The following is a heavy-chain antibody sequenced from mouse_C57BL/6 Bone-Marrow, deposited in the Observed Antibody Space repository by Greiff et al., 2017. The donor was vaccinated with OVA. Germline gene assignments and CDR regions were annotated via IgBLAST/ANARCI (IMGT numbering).Heavy chain of an antibody. V-gene: IGHV1-55*01. D-gene: IGHD2-5*01. CDR2: IYPGSGST. Sequence: VQLQQPGAELVKPGASVKMSCKASGYTFTSYWITWVKQRPGQGLEWIGDIYPGSGSTNYNEKFKSKATLTVDTSSSTAYMQLSSLTSEDSAVYYCAREGYSNYAWFAYWGQGTLVTVSA. CDR1: GYTFTSYW. CDR3: AREGYSNYAWFAY. J-gene: IGHJ3*01.